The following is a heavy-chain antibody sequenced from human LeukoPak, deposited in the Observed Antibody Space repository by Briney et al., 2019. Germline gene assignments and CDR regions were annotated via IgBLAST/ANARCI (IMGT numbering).Heavy chain of an antibody. D-gene: IGHD5-18*01. CDR2: IYYSGIT. CDR3: ARQVGAGGTAMVPY. J-gene: IGHJ4*02. Sequence: SETLSLTCTVSGASISSSSYYWGWIRQPPGKGLEWIGSIYYSGITYYNPSLKGRVTISVDTSENQFSLKLSSVTAADTAVYYCARQVGAGGTAMVPYWGQGSLVTVSS. V-gene: IGHV4-39*01. CDR1: GASISSSSYY.